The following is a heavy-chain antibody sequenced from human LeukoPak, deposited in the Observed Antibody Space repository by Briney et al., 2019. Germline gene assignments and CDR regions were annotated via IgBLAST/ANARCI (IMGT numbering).Heavy chain of an antibody. J-gene: IGHJ4*02. D-gene: IGHD3/OR15-3a*01. CDR3: AKEGLGLDY. CDR1: GFTFSSYD. Sequence: PGGSLRLSCAASGFTFSSYDMHWVRQAPGKGLEWVAFIRYDGNIKYFADSVKGRFTISRDTSKNTLYLQMNSLRAEDTAVYYCAKEGLGLDYWGQGTLVTVSS. V-gene: IGHV3-30*02. CDR2: IRYDGNIK.